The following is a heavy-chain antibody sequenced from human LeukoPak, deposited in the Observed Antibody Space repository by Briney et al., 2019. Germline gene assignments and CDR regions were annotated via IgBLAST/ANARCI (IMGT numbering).Heavy chain of an antibody. CDR1: GGSFSGYY. Sequence: SETLSLTCAVYGGSFSGYYWSCIRQPPGKGLEWSGEINHSGSTNYDRSLKSRVTISIDTSKNQCSLKLSSVTAADTAVYSCASVAEQEYQMPQEAFDIWGQGTMVTVSS. J-gene: IGHJ3*02. CDR3: ASVAEQEYQMPQEAFDI. V-gene: IGHV4-34*01. D-gene: IGHD2-2*01. CDR2: INHSGST.